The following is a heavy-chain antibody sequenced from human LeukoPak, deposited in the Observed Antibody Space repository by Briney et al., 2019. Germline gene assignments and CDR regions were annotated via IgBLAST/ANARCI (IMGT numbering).Heavy chain of an antibody. J-gene: IGHJ4*02. CDR2: IYYSGST. Sequence: SETLSLTCTVSGGSISSYYWSWIRQPPGKGLEWIGYIYYSGSTNYSPSLKSRVTISVDTSKNQFSLKLSSVTAADTAVYYCARAIAVAGVGYYFDYWGQGTLVAVSS. D-gene: IGHD6-19*01. CDR3: ARAIAVAGVGYYFDY. V-gene: IGHV4-59*01. CDR1: GGSISSYY.